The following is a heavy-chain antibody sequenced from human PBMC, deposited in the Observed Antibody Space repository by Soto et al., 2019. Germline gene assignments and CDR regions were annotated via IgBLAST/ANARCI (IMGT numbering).Heavy chain of an antibody. CDR3: ARGTGGAARQTSDYFDY. CDR1: GFTFSSYE. Sequence: GGSLRLSCAASGFTFSSYEMNWVRQAPGKGLEWVSYISSSGSTIYYADSVKGRFTISRDNAKNSLYLQMNSLRAEDTAGYYCARGTGGAARQTSDYFDYWGQGTLVTVSS. V-gene: IGHV3-48*03. J-gene: IGHJ4*02. CDR2: ISSSGSTI. D-gene: IGHD6-6*01.